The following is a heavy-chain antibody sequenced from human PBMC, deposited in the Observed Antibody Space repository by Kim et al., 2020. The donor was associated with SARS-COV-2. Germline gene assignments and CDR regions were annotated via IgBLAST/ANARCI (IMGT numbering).Heavy chain of an antibody. Sequence: ASVKVSCKASGYTFTGYYMHWVRQAPGQGLEWMGRINPNSGGTNYAQKFQGRVTMTRDTSISTAYMELSRLRSDDTAVYYCARVSRRQMTTVMVYYMDVWGKGTTVTVSS. CDR1: GYTFTGYY. V-gene: IGHV1-2*06. J-gene: IGHJ6*03. CDR3: ARVSRRQMTTVMVYYMDV. CDR2: INPNSGGT. D-gene: IGHD4-4*01.